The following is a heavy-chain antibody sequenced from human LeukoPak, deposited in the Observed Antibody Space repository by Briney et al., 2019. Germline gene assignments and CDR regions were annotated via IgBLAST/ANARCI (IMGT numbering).Heavy chain of an antibody. CDR2: IYSGGST. D-gene: IGHD2-21*02. CDR3: AGGPEPYCGGDCYSDAFDI. Sequence: GSLRLSCAASGFTVSSNYMSWVRQAPGKGLEWVSVIYSGGSTYYADSVKGRFTISRDNSKNTLYLQMNSLRAEDTAVYYCAGGPEPYCGGDCYSDAFDIWGQGTMVTVSS. CDR1: GFTVSSNY. V-gene: IGHV3-53*01. J-gene: IGHJ3*02.